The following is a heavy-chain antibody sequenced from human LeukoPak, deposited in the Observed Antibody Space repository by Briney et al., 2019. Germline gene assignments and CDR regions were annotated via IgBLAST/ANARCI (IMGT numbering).Heavy chain of an antibody. CDR3: TRGRGAYGWFDP. CDR1: GFTVSSFW. Sequence: GGSLRLSCAASGFTVSSFWMHWVRKAPGKGLVWVSRISSDGSNTYYADSVKGRFTITRDTAMNTLYLHMHSLREEDTADYYCTRGRGAYGWFDPWGQGTQVTVSS. J-gene: IGHJ5*02. CDR2: ISSDGSNT. V-gene: IGHV3-74*01. D-gene: IGHD3-10*01.